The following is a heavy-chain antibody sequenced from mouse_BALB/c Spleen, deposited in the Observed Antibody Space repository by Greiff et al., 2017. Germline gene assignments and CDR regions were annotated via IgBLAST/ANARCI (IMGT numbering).Heavy chain of an antibody. V-gene: IGHV1-63*02. CDR3: ARTKVMDY. J-gene: IGHJ4*01. CDR1: GYTFTNYW. CDR2: IYPGGGYT. Sequence: LVESGAELVRPGTSVKISCKASGYTFTNYWLGWVKQRPGHGLEWIGDIYPGGGYTNYNEKFKGKATLTADTSSSTAYMQLSSLTSEDSAVYFCARTKVMDYWGQGTSVTVSS.